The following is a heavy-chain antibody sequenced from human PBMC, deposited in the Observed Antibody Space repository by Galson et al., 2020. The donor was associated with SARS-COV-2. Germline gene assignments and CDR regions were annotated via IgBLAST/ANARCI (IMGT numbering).Heavy chain of an antibody. CDR3: AKARVPAAVKWFDP. Sequence: TRGSLRLSCAASGFTFSSYAMSWVRQAPGRGLEWVSTITTSGTSKSYAASVKGRFTISRDNSKNTLYLQMNSLRAEDTAVYYCAKARVPAAVKWFDPWGQGTLVTVSS. J-gene: IGHJ5*02. CDR2: ITTSGTSK. D-gene: IGHD2-2*01. V-gene: IGHV3-23*01. CDR1: GFTFSSYA.